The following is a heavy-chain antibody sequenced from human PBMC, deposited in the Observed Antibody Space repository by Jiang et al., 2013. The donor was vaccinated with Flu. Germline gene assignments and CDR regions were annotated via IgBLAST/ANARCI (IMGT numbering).Heavy chain of an antibody. CDR1: GFNFDDYT. CDR3: AKDIAIRDFYYYYALDV. D-gene: IGHD5-24*01. Sequence: VQLLESGGVVVQPGGSLRLSCATSGFNFDDYTMQWVRQAPGKGLEWISRISWDGYSTYYADSVKGRFTISRDNSKNSLYLQMNSLTTEDTALYYCAKDIAIRDFYYYYALDVWGQGTTVTVSS. J-gene: IGHJ6*02. CDR2: ISWDGYST. V-gene: IGHV3-43*01.